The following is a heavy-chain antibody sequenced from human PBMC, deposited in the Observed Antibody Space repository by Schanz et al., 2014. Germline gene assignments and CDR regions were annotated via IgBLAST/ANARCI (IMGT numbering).Heavy chain of an antibody. J-gene: IGHJ4*02. CDR1: GYTFVSYS. Sequence: QVQLVQSGAEVKKPGASVKVSCKASGYTFVSYSMHWVRQAPGQGLEWMGIINPSGGGTTYAQKLGGAGTLTTDTSTDTAYLELTSLRSEDTAVYYCARGSPENMIRGELDYWGQGTLVTVSS. D-gene: IGHD3-10*01. CDR2: INPSGGGT. CDR3: ARGSPENMIRGELDY. V-gene: IGHV1-46*03.